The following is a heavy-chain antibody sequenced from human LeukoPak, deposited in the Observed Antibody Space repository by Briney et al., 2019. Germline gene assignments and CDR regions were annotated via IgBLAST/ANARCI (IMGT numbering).Heavy chain of an antibody. D-gene: IGHD3-22*01. Sequence: SETLSLTCTVSGGXISSYYCSWIRKPPGKGLEWIGYIYYTGSTNYNPALKSRVTISVDTSKNQFSLKVSSVTAADTAVYYCARTTYYSDSSALDYWGQGTLVTVSS. CDR3: ARTTYYSDSSALDY. J-gene: IGHJ4*02. CDR2: IYYTGST. V-gene: IGHV4-59*12. CDR1: GGXISSYY.